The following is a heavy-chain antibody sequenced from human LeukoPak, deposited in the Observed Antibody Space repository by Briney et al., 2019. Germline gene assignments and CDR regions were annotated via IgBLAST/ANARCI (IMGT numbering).Heavy chain of an antibody. CDR3: GGGSDYYYYYYMDV. J-gene: IGHJ6*03. CDR1: GGTFSSYA. CDR2: IIPIFGTA. D-gene: IGHD6-25*01. V-gene: IGHV1-69*13. Sequence: ASVKVSCKASGGTFSSYAISWVRPAPGQGLEWMGGIIPIFGTANYAQKFQGRVTITADESTSTAYMELRSLRSEDTAVYYCGGGSDYYYYYYMDVWGKGTTVTISS.